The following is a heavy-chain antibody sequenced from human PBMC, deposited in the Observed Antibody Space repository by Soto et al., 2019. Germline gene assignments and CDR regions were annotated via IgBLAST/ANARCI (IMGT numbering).Heavy chain of an antibody. CDR1: GGSISSYY. CDR3: ARGGYSSGWYHFDY. Sequence: SETLSLTCTVSGGSISSYYWSWIRQPPGKGLEWIGYIYYSGSTNYNPSLKSRVTLSLDTSKNQFSLSLSSVTAADTAVYYCARGGYSSGWYHFDYWGQGALVTVSS. D-gene: IGHD6-19*01. CDR2: IYYSGST. J-gene: IGHJ4*02. V-gene: IGHV4-59*12.